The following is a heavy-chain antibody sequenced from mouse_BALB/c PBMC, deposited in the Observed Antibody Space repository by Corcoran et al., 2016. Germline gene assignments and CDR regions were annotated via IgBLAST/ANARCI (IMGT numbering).Heavy chain of an antibody. D-gene: IGHD1-1*01. J-gene: IGHJ2*01. CDR1: GYTFTDYY. CDR3: AREGLTSVVARFDY. CDR2: VNPYNGGT. Sequence: EVQLQQSGPELVKPGASVKMSCKASGYTFTDYYMDWVKQSHGESLEWIGRVNPYNGGTSYNQKFKGKATLTVDKSSTTAYMELNSLTSEDSAVYYCAREGLTSVVARFDYWGQGTTLPVSS. V-gene: IGHV1-19*01.